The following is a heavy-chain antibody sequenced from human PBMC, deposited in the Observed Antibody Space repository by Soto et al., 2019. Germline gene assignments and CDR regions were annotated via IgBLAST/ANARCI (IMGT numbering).Heavy chain of an antibody. D-gene: IGHD2-21*02. J-gene: IGHJ3*02. V-gene: IGHV3-23*01. CDR2: ISGSGGST. CDR1: GFTFSSYA. CDR3: AKNGPNTICCGGDCYMKGEAFDI. Sequence: PGGSLRLSCAASGFTFSSYAMRWVRQAPGKGLEWVSDISGSGGSTYYADSVKGRFTIYRDNSKNTLYLQMNSLRAEDTAVYYCAKNGPNTICCGGDCYMKGEAFDIWGQGTMVTVSS.